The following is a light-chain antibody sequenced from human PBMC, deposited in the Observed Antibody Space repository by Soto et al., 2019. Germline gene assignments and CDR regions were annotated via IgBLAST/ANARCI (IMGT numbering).Light chain of an antibody. Sequence: EIVMTQSPATLSVSPGERATLSCRASQSVSSSYLAWYQQKPGQAPRLLIYGASSRATGIPDRFSGSGSGTDFTLTISRLEPEDFAVYYCQQYGSSITFGQGTRLETK. CDR2: GAS. V-gene: IGKV3-20*01. CDR3: QQYGSSIT. J-gene: IGKJ5*01. CDR1: QSVSSSY.